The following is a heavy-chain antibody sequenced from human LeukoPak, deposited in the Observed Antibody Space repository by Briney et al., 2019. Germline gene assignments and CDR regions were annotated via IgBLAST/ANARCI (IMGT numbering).Heavy chain of an antibody. CDR3: ARDGYCSGGSCFNI. CDR2: ISSSSSYI. D-gene: IGHD2-15*01. Sequence: PGGSLRLSCAASGFTFSSYSMNWVRQAPGKGLEWVSSISSSSSYIYYADSVKGRFTISRDNAKNSLYLQMNSLRAKDTAVYYCARDGYCSGGSCFNIWGQGTMVTVSS. J-gene: IGHJ3*02. V-gene: IGHV3-21*01. CDR1: GFTFSSYS.